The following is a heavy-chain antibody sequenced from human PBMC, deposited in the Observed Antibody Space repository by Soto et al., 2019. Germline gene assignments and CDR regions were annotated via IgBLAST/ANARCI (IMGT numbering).Heavy chain of an antibody. J-gene: IGHJ3*01. CDR2: VSFDGSVQ. CDR1: GFTFSSYG. D-gene: IGHD1-1*01. CDR3: ARYNGAPLDGFDL. V-gene: IGHV3-33*01. Sequence: QEQMVESGGGVVQPGKSLRLSCEATGFTFSSYGMHWVRQAPGKGLEWVAVVSFDGSVQYYADFVKGRLTISRDNSKNTVYLQMESLRAEDTAVYYCARYNGAPLDGFDLWGQGTVVTVSS.